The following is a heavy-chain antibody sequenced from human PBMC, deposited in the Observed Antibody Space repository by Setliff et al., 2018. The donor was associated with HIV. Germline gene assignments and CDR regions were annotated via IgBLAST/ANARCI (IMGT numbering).Heavy chain of an antibody. CDR1: AFSFNNYY. CDR2: INSDGTEK. CDR3: ARDLDYYFDY. D-gene: IGHD1-1*01. V-gene: IGHV3-7*01. Sequence: GESLKISCIASAFSFNNYYMTWVRQAPGKGLEWVANINSDGTEKNYADSVRGRFTISRDNAKNSLFLQMDSLRAEDTAVYYCARDLDYYFDYWGQGTLVTVSS. J-gene: IGHJ4*02.